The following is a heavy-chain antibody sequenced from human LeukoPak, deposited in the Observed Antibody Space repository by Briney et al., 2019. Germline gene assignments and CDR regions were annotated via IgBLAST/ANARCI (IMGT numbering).Heavy chain of an antibody. D-gene: IGHD6-13*01. CDR3: ARDYRGYSSSWHENRPSFDY. V-gene: IGHV1-18*01. J-gene: IGHJ4*02. CDR2: ISAYNGNT. Sequence: GASVKVSCKASGYTFTSYGISWVRQAPGQGLEWMGWISAYNGNTNYAQKPQGRVTMTTDTSTSTAYMELRSLRSDDTAVYYCARDYRGYSSSWHENRPSFDYWGQGTLVTVSS. CDR1: GYTFTSYG.